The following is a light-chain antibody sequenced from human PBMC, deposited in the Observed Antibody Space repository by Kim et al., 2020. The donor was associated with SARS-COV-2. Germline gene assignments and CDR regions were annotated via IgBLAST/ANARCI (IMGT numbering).Light chain of an antibody. CDR3: AAWDDSLSGVV. J-gene: IGLJ3*02. Sequence: ELTQPPSASGTPGQRVTISCSGSNSNIGSNSIYWYQQLPGTAPQLLMYRNDQRRSGVPDRFSGSKSGTSASLAISGLRSEDEADYYCAAWDDSLSGVVFGGGTQLTVL. CDR2: RND. CDR1: NSNIGSNS. V-gene: IGLV1-47*01.